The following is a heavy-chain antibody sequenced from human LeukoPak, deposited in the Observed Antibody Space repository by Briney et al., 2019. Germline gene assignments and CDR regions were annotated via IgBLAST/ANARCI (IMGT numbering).Heavy chain of an antibody. J-gene: IGHJ1*01. CDR3: YGGNAKQ. V-gene: IGHV3-74*01. Sequence: GGTLRLPCGASGFTFSSYWMHWVRQAPGKGLVWVSGINTDGSSTYYADSVKGRFTISRDNAKNTLYLQMNSLRAEDTAVYYCYGGNAKQWGQGTLVTVSS. D-gene: IGHD4-23*01. CDR1: GFTFSSYW. CDR2: INTDGSST.